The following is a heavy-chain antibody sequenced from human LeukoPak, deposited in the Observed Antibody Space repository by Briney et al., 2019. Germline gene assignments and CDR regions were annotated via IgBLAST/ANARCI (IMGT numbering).Heavy chain of an antibody. D-gene: IGHD3-22*01. CDR3: ARDLLYTTYYYDSSGNY. Sequence: GGSLRLSCAASGFTFSSYSMNWVRQAPGKGLEWVSSISSSSSYIYYADSVKGRFTISRDNAKNSLYLQMNSLRAEDTAVYYCARDLLYTTYYYDSSGNYWGQGTLVTVSS. CDR2: ISSSSSYI. V-gene: IGHV3-21*01. J-gene: IGHJ4*02. CDR1: GFTFSSYS.